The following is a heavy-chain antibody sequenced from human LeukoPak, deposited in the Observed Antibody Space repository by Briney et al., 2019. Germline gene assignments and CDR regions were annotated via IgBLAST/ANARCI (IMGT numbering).Heavy chain of an antibody. CDR2: IYHTGST. J-gene: IGHJ5*02. CDR3: ARLQYCSGTSCYWFGP. CDR1: GGSISSGLYS. D-gene: IGHD2-2*01. Sequence: SETLSLTCDVSGGSISSGLYSWSWIRQPLGKGLEWIGYIYHTGSTYYNPSLKSRVTISVDTSKNQFSLRLSSVTAADTAVYYCARLQYCSGTSCYWFGPWGQGTLVTVSS. V-gene: IGHV4-30-2*01.